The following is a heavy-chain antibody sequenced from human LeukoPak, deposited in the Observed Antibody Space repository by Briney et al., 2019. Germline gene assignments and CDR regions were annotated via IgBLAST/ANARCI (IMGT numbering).Heavy chain of an antibody. D-gene: IGHD3-10*01. CDR3: ARVLWFGELLGFDY. V-gene: IGHV1-2*02. CDR1: GGTFSGYA. Sequence: ASVKVSCKASGGTFSGYAISWVRQAPGQGLEWMGWINPNSGGTNYAQKFQGRVTMTRDTSISTAYMELSRLRSDDTAVYYCARVLWFGELLGFDYWGQGTLVTVSS. J-gene: IGHJ4*02. CDR2: INPNSGGT.